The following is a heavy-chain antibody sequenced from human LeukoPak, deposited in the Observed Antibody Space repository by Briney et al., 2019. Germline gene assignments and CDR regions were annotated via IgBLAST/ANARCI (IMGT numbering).Heavy chain of an antibody. CDR3: AKVAYDFWSGYYDY. J-gene: IGHJ4*02. D-gene: IGHD3-3*01. CDR2: ISGSGGRT. V-gene: IGHV3-23*01. Sequence: PGGSLRLSCAASRFTFSSYAMSWVSQAQGKGLEWVSAISGSGGRTYYADSVKGRFTISRDNSKNTLYLQMNSLRAEDTAVYYCAKVAYDFWSGYYDYWGQGSLVTVSS. CDR1: RFTFSSYA.